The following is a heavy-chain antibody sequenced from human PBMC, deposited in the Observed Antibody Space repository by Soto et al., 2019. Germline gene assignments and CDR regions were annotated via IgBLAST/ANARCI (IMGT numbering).Heavy chain of an antibody. CDR3: ARSETAGHRGFDI. V-gene: IGHV1-69*06. Sequence: QVQLVQSGAEMREPGSSVKVSCKASGGTFSSSAINWLRQAPGQGPEWMGGIIPTFGTATYIEKFRGRVTITADTSTSTAYMEGSSLTSEDTAMYFCARSETAGHRGFDIWGQGTMVTVSS. CDR2: IIPTFGTA. D-gene: IGHD6-19*01. CDR1: GGTFSSSA. J-gene: IGHJ3*02.